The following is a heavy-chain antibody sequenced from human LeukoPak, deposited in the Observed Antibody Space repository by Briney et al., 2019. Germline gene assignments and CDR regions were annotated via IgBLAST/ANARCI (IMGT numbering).Heavy chain of an antibody. V-gene: IGHV3-48*03. D-gene: IGHD1-26*01. Sequence: GGSLRLSCAASGFTFSSYEMNWVRQAPGKGLEWVSYIGSSGSTIYYADSVKGRFTISRDNAKNSLYLQMNSLRAEDTAVYYCARVRGSGSYSSHDAFDIWGQGTMVTVSS. CDR3: ARVRGSGSYSSHDAFDI. J-gene: IGHJ3*02. CDR2: IGSSGSTI. CDR1: GFTFSSYE.